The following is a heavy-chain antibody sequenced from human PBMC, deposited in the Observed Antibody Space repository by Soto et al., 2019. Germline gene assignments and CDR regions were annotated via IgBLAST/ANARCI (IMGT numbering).Heavy chain of an antibody. D-gene: IGHD6-19*01. CDR3: ARHIGHYTSGFNWFDP. V-gene: IGHV5-51*01. J-gene: IGHJ5*02. CDR1: GSRFPTYC. CDR2: MYPGDSDT. Sequence: QISCKGSGSRFPTYCIGWVRQMPGKGLEWKGSMYPGDSDTRYSMSFQAQVTVSADTSISTAYLQWSSLKASDTATYYRARHIGHYTSGFNWFDPWGQGTLVTV.